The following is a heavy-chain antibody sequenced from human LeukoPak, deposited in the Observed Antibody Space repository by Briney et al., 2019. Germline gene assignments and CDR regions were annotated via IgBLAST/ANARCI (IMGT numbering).Heavy chain of an antibody. Sequence: ASVKVSCKASGYIFTSYYMHWVRQAPGQGLECLCVVYPSAGTSDPAQRFRARITLSDDTSTSTAYMELRSLKSEDTAIYFCVREYHGGYFDFWGQGTLVTVSS. CDR2: VYPSAGTS. J-gene: IGHJ4*02. D-gene: IGHD3-16*01. V-gene: IGHV1-46*03. CDR1: GYIFTSYY. CDR3: VREYHGGYFDF.